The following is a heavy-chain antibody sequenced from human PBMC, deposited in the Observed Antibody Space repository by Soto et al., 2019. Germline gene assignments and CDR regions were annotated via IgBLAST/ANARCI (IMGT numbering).Heavy chain of an antibody. V-gene: IGHV4-61*01. CDR3: AGDYKYCSGGSGYHSGWFDP. Sequence: PSESLSLTGTVSGCSCSSGSYYWSWLLQPPGKGLEWIGYIYYSGSTNYNPSLKSRVTISLDTSKNQFSLKLSSVTAADTAVYYCAGDYKYCSGGSGYHSGWFDPWGQGTLVTVSS. J-gene: IGHJ5*02. CDR2: IYYSGST. CDR1: GCSCSSGSYY. D-gene: IGHD2-15*01.